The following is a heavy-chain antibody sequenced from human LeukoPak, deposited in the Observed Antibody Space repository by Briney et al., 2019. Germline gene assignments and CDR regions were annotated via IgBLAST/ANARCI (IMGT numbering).Heavy chain of an antibody. D-gene: IGHD3-3*01. CDR3: ARGALYDFWSGYYIDY. CDR1: GGAISSGDYY. V-gene: IGHV4-30-4*08. J-gene: IGHJ4*02. Sequence: SQTLSLTCTVSGGAISSGDYYWSWIRQPPGKGLEWIGYIYYSGSTYYSPSLKSRVTISVDTSKNQFSLKLSSVTAADTAVYYCARGALYDFWSGYYIDYWGQGTLVTVSS. CDR2: IYYSGST.